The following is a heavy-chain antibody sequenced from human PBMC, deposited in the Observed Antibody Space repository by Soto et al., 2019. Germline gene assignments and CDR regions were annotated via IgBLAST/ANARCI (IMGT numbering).Heavy chain of an antibody. CDR2: IWYDGSNK. CDR1: GFIFSSYG. V-gene: IGHV3-33*01. Sequence: QVQLVESGGGVVPPGGSLRLSCVASGFIFSSYGMYWVRQAPGKVLEWVGVIWYDGSNKYYGDSVKGRFTISRDNSKNTLYLQMSSLRAEDTAVYYCSREPYSNYVMDVWGQGTTVTVSS. D-gene: IGHD4-4*01. CDR3: SREPYSNYVMDV. J-gene: IGHJ6*02.